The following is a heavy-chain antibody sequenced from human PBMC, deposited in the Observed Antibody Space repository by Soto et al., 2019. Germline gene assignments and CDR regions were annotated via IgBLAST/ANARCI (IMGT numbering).Heavy chain of an antibody. CDR1: GFTFSSYE. V-gene: IGHV3-48*03. CDR2: ISSSGSTI. CDR3: ARAGVTGTPYYYYGMDV. J-gene: IGHJ6*02. D-gene: IGHD1-20*01. Sequence: ESWGGLVQPGGSLRLSCAASGFTFSSYEMNWVRQAPGKGLEWVSYISSSGSTIYYADSVKGRFTISRDNAKNSLYLQMNSLRAEDTAVYYCARAGVTGTPYYYYGMDVWGQGTTVTVSS.